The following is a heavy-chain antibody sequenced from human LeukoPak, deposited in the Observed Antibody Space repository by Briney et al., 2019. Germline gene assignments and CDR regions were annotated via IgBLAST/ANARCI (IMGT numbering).Heavy chain of an antibody. J-gene: IGHJ2*01. CDR1: GFTFDDYT. V-gene: IGHV3-43*01. Sequence: PGGSLRLSCAASGFTFDDYTMHWVRQAPGKGLEWVSLISWDGGSTYYADSVKGRFTISRDNSKNSLYLQMNSLRTEDTALYYCAKESGYYHRYFDLWGRGTLVTVSS. CDR2: ISWDGGST. D-gene: IGHD3-3*01. CDR3: AKESGYYHRYFDL.